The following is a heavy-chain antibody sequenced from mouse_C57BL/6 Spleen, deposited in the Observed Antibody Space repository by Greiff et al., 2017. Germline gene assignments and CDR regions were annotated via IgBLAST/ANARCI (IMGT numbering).Heavy chain of an antibody. V-gene: IGHV1-9*01. CDR1: GYTFTGYW. J-gene: IGHJ3*01. Sequence: VQLQQSGAELMKPGASVKLSCKATGYTFTGYWIEWVKQRPGHGLEWIGEIFPGSGSTNYNEKFKGKATFTADKSSNTAYMQLSSLTTEDSAVYYGARSDYGYDPAWFAYWGQGTLVTVSA. CDR2: IFPGSGST. CDR3: ARSDYGYDPAWFAY. D-gene: IGHD2-2*01.